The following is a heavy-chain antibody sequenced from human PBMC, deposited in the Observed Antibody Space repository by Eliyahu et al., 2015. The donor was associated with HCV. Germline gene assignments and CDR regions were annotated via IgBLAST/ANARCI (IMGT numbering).Heavy chain of an antibody. D-gene: IGHD2-2*01. J-gene: IGHJ5*02. CDR1: GGSISSSSYY. Sequence: QLQLQESGPGLVKPSETLSLTCTVSGGSISSSSYYWGWIRQPPGKGLEWVGSIYYSGSTYYNPSLKSRVTISVDTSKNQFSLKLSSVTAADTAVYYCARPPCSSTSCWFDPWGQGTLVTVSS. V-gene: IGHV4-39*01. CDR2: IYYSGST. CDR3: ARPPCSSTSCWFDP.